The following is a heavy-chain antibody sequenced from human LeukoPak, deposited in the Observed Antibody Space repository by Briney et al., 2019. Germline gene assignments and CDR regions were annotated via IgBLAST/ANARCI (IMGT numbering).Heavy chain of an antibody. Sequence: ASVKVSCKASGGTFSSYAISWVRQAPGQGLEWMGGIIPIFGTANYAQKFQGRVTITADESTSTAYMELSSLRSEDTAVYYCARARGARGYFDYWGQGTLVTVSS. CDR2: IIPIFGTA. CDR1: GGTFSSYA. V-gene: IGHV1-69*01. CDR3: ARARGARGYFDY. D-gene: IGHD1-26*01. J-gene: IGHJ4*02.